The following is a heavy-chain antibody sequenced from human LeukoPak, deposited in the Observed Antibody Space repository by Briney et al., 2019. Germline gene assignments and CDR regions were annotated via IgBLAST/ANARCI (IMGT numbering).Heavy chain of an antibody. V-gene: IGHV3-11*01. CDR1: GFTFSDYY. D-gene: IGHD2-21*02. CDR3: ARHPDCGGDCFYFDY. CDR2: ISSSGSTI. J-gene: IGHJ4*02. Sequence: GGSLRLSCAASGFTFSDYYMSWIRQAPGKGLEWASYISSSGSTIYYADSVKGRFTISRDNAKNSLYLQMNSLRAEDTAVYYCARHPDCGGDCFYFDYWGQGTLVTVSS.